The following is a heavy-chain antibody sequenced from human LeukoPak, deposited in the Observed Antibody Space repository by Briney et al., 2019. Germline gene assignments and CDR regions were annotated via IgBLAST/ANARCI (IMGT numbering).Heavy chain of an antibody. CDR3: ARWVAAAGHDAFDI. J-gene: IGHJ3*02. CDR2: IYSGGST. CDR1: GFTVSSNY. Sequence: GGSLRLSCAASGFTVSSNYMSWVRPAPGKGLEWVSVIYSGGSTYYADSVKGRFTISRDNSKNTLYLQMNSLRAEDTAVYYCARWVAAAGHDAFDIWGQGTMVTVSS. D-gene: IGHD6-13*01. V-gene: IGHV3-66*01.